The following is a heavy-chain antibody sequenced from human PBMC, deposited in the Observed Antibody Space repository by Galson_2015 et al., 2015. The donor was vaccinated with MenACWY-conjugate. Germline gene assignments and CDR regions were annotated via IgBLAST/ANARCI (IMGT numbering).Heavy chain of an antibody. Sequence: SLRLSCAASGFTFSTYSMNWVRQAPGKGLEWVSSIRGSSGNIYYADSMKGRFTISRDNAKNSLYLQMNGLRNEDTAVYYCARDWGGSWNSYYYGMDVWGQGTTVTVSS. J-gene: IGHJ6*02. CDR2: IRGSSGNI. V-gene: IGHV3-21*01. CDR3: ARDWGGSWNSYYYGMDV. D-gene: IGHD2-15*01. CDR1: GFTFSTYS.